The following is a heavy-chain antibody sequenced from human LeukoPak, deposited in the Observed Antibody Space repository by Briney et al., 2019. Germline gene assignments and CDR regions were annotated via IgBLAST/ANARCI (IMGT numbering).Heavy chain of an antibody. D-gene: IGHD6-13*01. CDR3: AKDARRAGIAGYYFDY. CDR1: GFTFSSYA. Sequence: GGSLRLSCAASGFTFSSYAMSWVRQAPGKGLEWVSAISGSGGSTYYADSVKGRFTISRDNSKNTLYLQMNSVRAEDTAVYYCAKDARRAGIAGYYFDYWGQGTLVTVSS. V-gene: IGHV3-23*01. CDR2: ISGSGGST. J-gene: IGHJ4*02.